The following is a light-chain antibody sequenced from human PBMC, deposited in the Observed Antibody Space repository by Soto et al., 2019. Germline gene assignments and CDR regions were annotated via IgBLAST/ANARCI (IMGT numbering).Light chain of an antibody. V-gene: IGLV2-11*01. CDR3: CSYAGSYTLV. Sequence: QSALTQPRSVSGSHGQSVTISCTGTSSDVGGYNYVSWYQQHPGKAPKLMIYDVSKRPSGVPDRFSGSNSGNTASLTISGLQDEDDADYYCCSYAGSYTLVFGGGTKVTVL. CDR1: SSDVGGYNY. CDR2: DVS. J-gene: IGLJ2*01.